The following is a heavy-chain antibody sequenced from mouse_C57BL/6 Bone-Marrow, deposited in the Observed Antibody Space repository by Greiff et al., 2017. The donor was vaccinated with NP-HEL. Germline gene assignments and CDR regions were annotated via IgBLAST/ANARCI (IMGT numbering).Heavy chain of an antibody. D-gene: IGHD2-4*01. CDR2: IDPENGDT. CDR1: GFNIKDDY. V-gene: IGHV14-4*01. Sequence: VQLQQSGAELVRPGASVKLSCTASGFNIKDDYMHWVKQRPEQGLEWIGWIDPENGDTEYASKFQGKATITADTSSNTAYLQLSSLTSEHTAVYYCTTGDDYERADFFAYWGQGTLVTVSA. CDR3: TTGDDYERADFFAY. J-gene: IGHJ3*01.